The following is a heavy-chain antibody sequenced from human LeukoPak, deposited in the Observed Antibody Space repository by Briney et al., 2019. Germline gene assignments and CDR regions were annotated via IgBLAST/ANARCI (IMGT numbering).Heavy chain of an antibody. CDR2: ISAYNGNT. CDR1: GYTFTSYG. CDR3: ARAPSSSSSGVGNY. Sequence: ASVKVSCKASGYTFTSYGISWVRQAPGQGLEWMGWISAYNGNTNYAQKLQGRVTMTTDTSTSTAYMELRSLRSDDTAVYYCARAPSSSSSGVGNYWGQGTLVTVSS. D-gene: IGHD6-6*01. J-gene: IGHJ4*02. V-gene: IGHV1-18*01.